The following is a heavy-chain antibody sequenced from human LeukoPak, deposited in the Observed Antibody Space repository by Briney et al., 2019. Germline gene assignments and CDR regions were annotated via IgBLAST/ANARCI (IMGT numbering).Heavy chain of an antibody. D-gene: IGHD2-2*01. CDR2: INWNGGST. CDR1: EFTFDDYG. CDR3: AKDQQKIPATALSLDY. V-gene: IGHV3-20*04. Sequence: GGSLRLSCAASEFTFDDYGMNWVRQAPGKGLEWVSGINWNGGSTYYADSVKGRFTISRDNSKNTLYLQMNSLRAEDTAVYYCAKDQQKIPATALSLDYWGQGTLVTVSS. J-gene: IGHJ4*02.